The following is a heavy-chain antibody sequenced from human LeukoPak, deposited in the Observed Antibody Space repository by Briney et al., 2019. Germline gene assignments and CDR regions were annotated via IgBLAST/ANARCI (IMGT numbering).Heavy chain of an antibody. Sequence: GGSLRLSCAASGFTFSSYGMHWVRQAPGKGLEWVAFIRYDGSNKYYADSVKGRFTISRDNSKNTLYLQMNSLRAEDTAVYYCAREVAQRGAFDIWGQGTMVTVSS. D-gene: IGHD5-12*01. J-gene: IGHJ3*02. CDR3: AREVAQRGAFDI. V-gene: IGHV3-30*02. CDR2: IRYDGSNK. CDR1: GFTFSSYG.